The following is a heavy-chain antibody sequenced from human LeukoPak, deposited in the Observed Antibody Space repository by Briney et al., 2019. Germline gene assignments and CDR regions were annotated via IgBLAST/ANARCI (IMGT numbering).Heavy chain of an antibody. V-gene: IGHV3-53*01. J-gene: IGHJ4*02. CDR1: GFTVSSNS. CDR3: ARRAGAYSRPYDY. D-gene: IGHD4/OR15-4a*01. CDR2: IYSDNT. Sequence: GGSLRLSCTVSGFTVSSNSMSWVRQAPGKGLEWVSFIYSDNTHYSDSVKGRFTISRDNSKNTLYLQVNSLRAEDTAVYYCARRAGAYSRPYDYWGQGTLVTVSS.